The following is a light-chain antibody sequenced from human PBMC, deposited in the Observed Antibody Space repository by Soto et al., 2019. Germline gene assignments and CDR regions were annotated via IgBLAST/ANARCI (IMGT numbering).Light chain of an antibody. CDR3: QQLNSYPQT. J-gene: IGKJ5*01. CDR1: RGISSY. V-gene: IGKV1-9*01. Sequence: IPLTQSPSSLSASVGDRVTITCQASRGISSYLAWYQQKPGKPPKLLVYSASTLQSGVPSRFSGSGSGPDFTLTISSMQPEDSATYFCQQLNSYPQTFGQGTRLEIK. CDR2: SAS.